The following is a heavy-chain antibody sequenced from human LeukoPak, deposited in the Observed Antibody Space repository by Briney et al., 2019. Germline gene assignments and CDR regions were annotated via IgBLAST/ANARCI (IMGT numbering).Heavy chain of an antibody. CDR2: ISWDGGST. Sequence: PGGSLRLSCAASGFTFDDYAMHWVRHAPGKGLEWVSLISWDGGSTYYADSVKGRFTISRDNSKNSLYLQMNSLRAEDTALYYCAKVSSYGYYFDYWGQGTLVTVSS. CDR3: AKVSSYGYYFDY. J-gene: IGHJ4*02. D-gene: IGHD5-18*01. V-gene: IGHV3-43D*03. CDR1: GFTFDDYA.